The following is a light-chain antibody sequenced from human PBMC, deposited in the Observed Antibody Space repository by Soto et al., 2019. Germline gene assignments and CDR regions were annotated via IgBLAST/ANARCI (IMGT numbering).Light chain of an antibody. Sequence: QLVLTQAPSASASLGASVKLTCTLSSGHSSYAIAWHQQQPEKGPRHLMKVNSDGSHSRGDGIPDRFSGSSSGAERYLTISSLQSEDEAEYYCQTWGTGVWVFGGGTKLTVL. CDR3: QTWGTGVWV. CDR1: SGHSSYA. V-gene: IGLV4-69*02. CDR2: VNSDGSH. J-gene: IGLJ3*02.